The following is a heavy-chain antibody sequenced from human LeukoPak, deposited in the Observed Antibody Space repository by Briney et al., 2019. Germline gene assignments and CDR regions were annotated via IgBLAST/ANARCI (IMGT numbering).Heavy chain of an antibody. V-gene: IGHV4-39*07. CDR2: IFYSGST. Sequence: SETLSLTCTVSGGSISSTRHYWGWIRQPPGKGLEWIGSIFYSGSTNYNPSLKSRVTISVNTSKNQFSLKLTSVTAADTAVYYCARGPEWELPNDYYFDFWGQGTLVTVSS. CDR3: ARGPEWELPNDYYFDF. J-gene: IGHJ4*02. CDR1: GGSISSTRHY. D-gene: IGHD1-26*01.